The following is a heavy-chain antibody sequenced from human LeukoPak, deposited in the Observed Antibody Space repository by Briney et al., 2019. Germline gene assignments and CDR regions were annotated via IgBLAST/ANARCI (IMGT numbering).Heavy chain of an antibody. V-gene: IGHV4-38-2*01. CDR2: MSHGGST. CDR3: ARHNVYDSSGDGRYYFDY. J-gene: IGHJ4*02. CDR1: GYSISSGYH. D-gene: IGHD3-22*01. Sequence: SETLSLTCAVSGYSISSGYHWAWIRQPPGKGREWFGSMSHGGSTYYNPSLKRRVTIPVYTSKHQFSVNLSSVSAADTAVYYCARHNVYDSSGDGRYYFDYWGQGTLVTVSS.